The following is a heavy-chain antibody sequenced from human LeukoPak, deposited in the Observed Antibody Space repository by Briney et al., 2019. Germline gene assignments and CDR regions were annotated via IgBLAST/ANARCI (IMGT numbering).Heavy chain of an antibody. J-gene: IGHJ6*03. D-gene: IGHD6-19*01. CDR2: INWNGGST. CDR3: ARVPLPYSIGVSRTYYYYMDV. CDR1: GFTFDDYG. V-gene: IGHV3-20*04. Sequence: GGSLRLSCAASGFTFDDYGMSWVRHAPGKGLEWVSGINWNGGSTVYADSVKGRFTISRDNAKNSLYLQMNSLRAEDTALYYCARVPLPYSIGVSRTYYYYMDVWGKGTTVTVSS.